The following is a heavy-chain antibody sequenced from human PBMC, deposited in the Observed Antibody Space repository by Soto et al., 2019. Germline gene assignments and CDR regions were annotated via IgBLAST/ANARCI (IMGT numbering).Heavy chain of an antibody. V-gene: IGHV3-30-3*01. CDR3: ARDQDYYDSSGRVGYFDY. Sequence: GGSLRLSCAASGFTFSNYVMHWVRQAPGKGLEWVAIISYDGNNKYYADSVKGRFTISRDNSKNTLYLQMNSLRAEDTAVYYCARDQDYYDSSGRVGYFDYWGQGTLVTVSS. D-gene: IGHD3-22*01. CDR1: GFTFSNYV. J-gene: IGHJ4*02. CDR2: ISYDGNNK.